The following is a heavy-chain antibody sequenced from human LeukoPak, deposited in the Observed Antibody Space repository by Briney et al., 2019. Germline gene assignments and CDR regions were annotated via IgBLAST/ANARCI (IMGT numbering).Heavy chain of an antibody. Sequence: SETLSLTCTVSGGSISSGGYYWSWIRQHPGKGLEWIGYIYYSGSTNYNPSLKSRVTISVDTSKNQFSLKLSSVTAADTAVYYCARGVTYYDFWSGYAPLYYFDYWGQGTLVTASS. J-gene: IGHJ4*02. CDR3: ARGVTYYDFWSGYAPLYYFDY. D-gene: IGHD3-3*01. CDR1: GGSISSGGYY. CDR2: IYYSGST. V-gene: IGHV4-61*08.